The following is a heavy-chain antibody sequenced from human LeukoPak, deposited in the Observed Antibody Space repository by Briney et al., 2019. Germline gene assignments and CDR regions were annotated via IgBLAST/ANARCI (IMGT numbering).Heavy chain of an antibody. V-gene: IGHV4-39*01. Sequence: PSETLSLTCTVSGGSISSSSSYWGWIRQPPGKGLEWIGSIYYSGSTYYNPSLKSRVTISVDTSKNQFSLKLSSVTAADTAVYYCARHKSEDSSGYYPYYFDYWGQGTLVTVSS. CDR1: GGSISSSSSY. CDR2: IYYSGST. D-gene: IGHD3-22*01. J-gene: IGHJ4*02. CDR3: ARHKSEDSSGYYPYYFDY.